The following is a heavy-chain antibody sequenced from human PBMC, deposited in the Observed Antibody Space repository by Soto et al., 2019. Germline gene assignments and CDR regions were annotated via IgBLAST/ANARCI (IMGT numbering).Heavy chain of an antibody. D-gene: IGHD3-16*01. V-gene: IGHV1-18*01. CDR3: ARGGYYDNVWVKLSHYGLDK. CDR2: ISPYNDNT. CDR1: GYTFIKYG. Sequence: QVQLAQSPAEVKKPGASVKVSCKASGYTFIKYGIAWVRQAPGQGLEWMGWISPYNDNTIYAQKFQGRVTMTADRTTRTAYLDLRSLKSNDTAVYYCARGGYYDNVWVKLSHYGLDKWGQGTSVTVSS. J-gene: IGHJ6*02.